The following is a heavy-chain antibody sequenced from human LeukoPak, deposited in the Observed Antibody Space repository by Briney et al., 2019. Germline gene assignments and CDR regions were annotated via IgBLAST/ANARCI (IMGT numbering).Heavy chain of an antibody. CDR1: GFTFSRYS. CDR3: ARRGYSSGWNRFDY. J-gene: IGHJ4*02. D-gene: IGHD6-25*01. Sequence: PGGSLRLSCAAPGFTFSRYSMNWVRQAPGKGLEWVSYISSSSRTIHYADSVKGRFTISRDNAKNSLYLQMNSLRAEDTAVYYCARRGYSSGWNRFDYWGQGTLVTVSS. V-gene: IGHV3-48*01. CDR2: ISSSSRTI.